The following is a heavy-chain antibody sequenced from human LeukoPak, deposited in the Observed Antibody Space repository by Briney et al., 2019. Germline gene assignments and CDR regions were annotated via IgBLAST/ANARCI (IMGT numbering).Heavy chain of an antibody. Sequence: PGGSLRLSCAVSGFPFSTFWMSWVRQAPGKGLEWVANIKQDGSEKYYVDSVKGRFTISRDNAKNSLYLQMNSLRAEDTAVYYCARGPPIPFTLRFLEWFVDYWGQGTLVTVSS. V-gene: IGHV3-7*01. CDR1: GFPFSTFW. J-gene: IGHJ4*02. D-gene: IGHD3-3*01. CDR2: IKQDGSEK. CDR3: ARGPPIPFTLRFLEWFVDY.